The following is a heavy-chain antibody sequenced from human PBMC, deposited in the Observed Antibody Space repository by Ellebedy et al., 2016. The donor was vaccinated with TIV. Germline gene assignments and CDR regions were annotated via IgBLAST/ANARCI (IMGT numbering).Heavy chain of an antibody. J-gene: IGHJ4*02. Sequence: GESLKISXAASGFTFSNYRMHWVRQAPGKGLEWVSYISGGSTTIYYADSVRGRFTISRDNAKNSLYLQMNSLRAEDTAVYYCARDLSLTAMARGDFDYWGQGTLVTVSS. CDR3: ARDLSLTAMARGDFDY. V-gene: IGHV3-48*04. D-gene: IGHD5-18*01. CDR2: ISGGSTTI. CDR1: GFTFSNYR.